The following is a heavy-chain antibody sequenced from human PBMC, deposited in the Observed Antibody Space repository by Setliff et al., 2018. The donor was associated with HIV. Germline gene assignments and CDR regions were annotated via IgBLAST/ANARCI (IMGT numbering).Heavy chain of an antibody. CDR2: ISRSNSYI. D-gene: IGHD6-13*01. J-gene: IGHJ3*02. Sequence: GGSLRLSCAASGFTFSNYEMNWVRQAPGKGLEWVSFISRSNSYIYYADSVKGRFTISRDNAKNSLYLQMNSLRAEDTAVYYCARATAAWDDAFDIWGQGTMVTVSS. CDR3: ARATAAWDDAFDI. CDR1: GFTFSNYE. V-gene: IGHV3-21*01.